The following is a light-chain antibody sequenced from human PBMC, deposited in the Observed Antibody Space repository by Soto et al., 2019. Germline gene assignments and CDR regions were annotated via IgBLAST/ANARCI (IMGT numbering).Light chain of an antibody. CDR3: QHYKSYPWT. CDR1: QSIDRW. CDR2: KAS. Sequence: DIQITQSPSTLSASVGDRVTITCRASQSIDRWLAWYQQKPGKAPKLLMYKASSLESGVPSKFRGSGSETEFTLTISRLQPDDFETYYCQHYKSYPWTFGQGTKVDIK. J-gene: IGKJ1*01. V-gene: IGKV1-5*03.